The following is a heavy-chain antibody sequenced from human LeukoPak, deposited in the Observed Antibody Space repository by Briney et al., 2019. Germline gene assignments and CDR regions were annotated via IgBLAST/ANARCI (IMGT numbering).Heavy chain of an antibody. CDR2: INHSGST. J-gene: IGHJ6*03. V-gene: IGHV4-34*01. Sequence: SETLSLTCAVYGGSFSGYYWRWIRQPPGKGLEWIGEINHSGSTNYNPSLKSRVTISVDTSKNQFSLKLSSVTAADTAVYYCARGGQYSSSWYSNYYYYMDVWGKGTTVTVSS. CDR1: GGSFSGYY. D-gene: IGHD6-13*01. CDR3: ARGGQYSSSWYSNYYYYMDV.